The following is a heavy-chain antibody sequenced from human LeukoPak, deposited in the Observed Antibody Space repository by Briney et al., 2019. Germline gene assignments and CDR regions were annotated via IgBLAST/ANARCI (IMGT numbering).Heavy chain of an antibody. CDR2: IYYSGST. D-gene: IGHD3-22*01. CDR1: GGSISSGGYY. Sequence: PSQTLSLTCTVSGGSISSGGYYWSWIRQHPGKGLEWIGYIYYSGSTYYNPSLKSRVTISVDTSKNQFSLKLSSVTAADTAVYYCARYYYYDSSGYYWTLDYFDYWGQGTLVTVSS. J-gene: IGHJ4*02. V-gene: IGHV4-31*03. CDR3: ARYYYYDSSGYYWTLDYFDY.